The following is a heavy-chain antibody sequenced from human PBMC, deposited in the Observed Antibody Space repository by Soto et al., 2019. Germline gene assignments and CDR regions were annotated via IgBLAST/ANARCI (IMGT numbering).Heavy chain of an antibody. D-gene: IGHD1-1*01. CDR3: ASGHDAYKVRY. Sequence: WTWIRQLPGKGLEWIGYIYYTGNTYYNPSLKSRPTISKDTSENQFSLKLTSVTAADTAVYFCASGHDAYKVRYWGQGTLVTVSS. J-gene: IGHJ4*02. V-gene: IGHV4-31*02. CDR2: IYYTGNT.